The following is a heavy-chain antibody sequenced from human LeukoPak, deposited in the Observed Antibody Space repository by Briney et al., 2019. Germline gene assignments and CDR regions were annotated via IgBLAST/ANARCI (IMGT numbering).Heavy chain of an antibody. Sequence: PGGSLRLSCAASGYTFSIYAMHWVRQAPGKGLEWVADISYDGSNKYYADSVKGRFTISRDNSKNTLYLQMNSLRDEDTAVYYCARDNDPFSYYDFWSGYYTNYYYYGMDVWGQGTTVTVS. CDR3: ARDNDPFSYYDFWSGYYTNYYYYGMDV. D-gene: IGHD3-3*01. CDR2: ISYDGSNK. CDR1: GYTFSIYA. J-gene: IGHJ6*02. V-gene: IGHV3-30-3*01.